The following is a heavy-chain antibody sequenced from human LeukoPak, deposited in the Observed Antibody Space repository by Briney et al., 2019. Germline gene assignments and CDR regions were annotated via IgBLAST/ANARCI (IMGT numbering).Heavy chain of an antibody. J-gene: IGHJ4*02. CDR2: INSDGSTT. CDR1: RFIFSSYW. Sequence: PGGSLRLSCEASRFIFSSYWMYWVRQTPGKGLVLVSRINSDGSTTSYADSVKGRFTISRDNAKNTLYLQMNSLRAEDTAVYYCSRGQGCAYWGQGTLVTVSS. V-gene: IGHV3-74*01. CDR3: SRGQGCAY. D-gene: IGHD2-8*01.